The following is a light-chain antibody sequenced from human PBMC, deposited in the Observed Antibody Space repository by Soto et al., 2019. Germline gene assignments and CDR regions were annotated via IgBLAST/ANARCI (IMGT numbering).Light chain of an antibody. J-gene: IGKJ4*01. CDR1: QSVSSY. Sequence: EIVLTQSPATLSLSPGERATLSCRASQSVSSYLAWYQQKPGQAPRLLIYDASNRATGIPAMFSGSGSGTAFTLTISSLAPEDFAVYYCQQRSNWPAFGGGTKVEIK. CDR3: QQRSNWPA. V-gene: IGKV3-11*01. CDR2: DAS.